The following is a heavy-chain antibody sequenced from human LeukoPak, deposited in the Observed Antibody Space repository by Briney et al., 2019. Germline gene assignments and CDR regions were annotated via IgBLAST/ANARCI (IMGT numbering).Heavy chain of an antibody. D-gene: IGHD5-12*01. CDR1: GGSISSSSYY. J-gene: IGHJ4*02. CDR2: IYYSGST. V-gene: IGHV4-39*01. Sequence: SETLSLTCTVSGGSISSSSYYWGWIRQPPGKGLEWIGSIYYSGSTYYNPSLKSRVTISVDTSKNQFSLKLSSVTAADTAAYYCARLPTITFFDYWGQGTLVTVSS. CDR3: ARLPTITFFDY.